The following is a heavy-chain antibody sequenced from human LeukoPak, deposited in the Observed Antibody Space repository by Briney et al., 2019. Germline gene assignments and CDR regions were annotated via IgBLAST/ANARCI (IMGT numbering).Heavy chain of an antibody. D-gene: IGHD2-15*01. Sequence: SETLSLTCTVSGGSISSYYWSWIRQPPGKGLEWIGYIYYSGSTNYNPSLKSRVTISVDTSKNQFSLKLSSVAAADTAVYYCARVVVDGDWYFDLWGRGTLVTVSS. CDR3: ARVVVDGDWYFDL. J-gene: IGHJ2*01. CDR2: IYYSGST. V-gene: IGHV4-59*01. CDR1: GGSISSYY.